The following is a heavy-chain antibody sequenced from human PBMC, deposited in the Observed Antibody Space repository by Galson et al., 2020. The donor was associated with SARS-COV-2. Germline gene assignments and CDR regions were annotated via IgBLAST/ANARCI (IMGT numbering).Heavy chain of an antibody. CDR2: IDPSDSYT. V-gene: IGHV5-10-1*01. J-gene: IGHJ5*02. CDR3: ARHTRPYSSSWYGYVWFDP. CDR1: YW. D-gene: IGHD6-13*01. Sequence: YWISWVRQMPGKGLEWMGRIDPSDSYTNYSPSFQGHVTISADKSISTAYLQWSSLKASDTAMYYCARHTRPYSSSWYGYVWFDPWGQGTLVTVSS.